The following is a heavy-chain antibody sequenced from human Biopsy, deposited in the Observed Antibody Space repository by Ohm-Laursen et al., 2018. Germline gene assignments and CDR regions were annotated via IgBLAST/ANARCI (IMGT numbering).Heavy chain of an antibody. D-gene: IGHD3-9*01. CDR1: GYTFNTYD. CDR2: MNPNSGNT. J-gene: IGHJ6*02. V-gene: IGHV1-8*01. Sequence: ASVKVSCKASGYTFNTYDINWVRQAAGQGPEWMGWMNPNSGNTGFAQKFQGRITMTRSTSITTAYMELTNLRSEDTAVYYCAREGAFEGTDAYYGLDVWGLGTTVTVSS. CDR3: AREGAFEGTDAYYGLDV.